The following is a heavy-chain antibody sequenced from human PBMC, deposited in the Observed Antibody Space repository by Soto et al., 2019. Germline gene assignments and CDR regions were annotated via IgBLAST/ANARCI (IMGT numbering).Heavy chain of an antibody. CDR3: VRQVGDYYFDQ. D-gene: IGHD4-17*01. CDR1: GGSMRSTNCY. J-gene: IGHJ4*02. CDR2: AFFNGIT. Sequence: LSLTCTVSGGSMRSTNCYWGWIRQPPGKGLEWIGNAFFNGITFYKPSLESRVSISVDTSKSQFSLRLNSVTAADTAVYYCVRQVGDYYFDQWGQGTLVTVSS. V-gene: IGHV4-39*01.